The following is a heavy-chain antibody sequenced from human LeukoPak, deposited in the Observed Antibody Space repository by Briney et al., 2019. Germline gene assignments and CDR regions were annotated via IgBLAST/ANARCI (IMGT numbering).Heavy chain of an antibody. V-gene: IGHV4-59*12. D-gene: IGHD3-10*01. J-gene: IGHJ5*02. CDR1: GGSISSYY. CDR3: ARGRGYYGSGRPPWFDP. Sequence: SETLSLTCTVSGGSISSYYWSWIRQPPGKGLEWIGYIYYSGSTYYNPSLKSRVTISVDTSKNQFSLKLSSVTAADTAVYYCARGRGYYGSGRPPWFDPWGQGTLVTVSS. CDR2: IYYSGST.